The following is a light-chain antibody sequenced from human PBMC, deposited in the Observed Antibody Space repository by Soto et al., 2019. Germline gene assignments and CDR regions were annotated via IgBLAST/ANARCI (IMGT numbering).Light chain of an antibody. CDR1: SGYVGNYNY. V-gene: IGLV2-11*01. CDR3: CSYAGVFIVL. J-gene: IGLJ2*01. Sequence: QSARTQPRSLSGSPGKSVTISSTGTSGYVGNYNYLSWYQHHPGKAPKLMIFDVSKRPSGVPDRFSGSKSGNTASLTISGLQAEDEADYYCCSYAGVFIVLFGGGPKLTVL. CDR2: DVS.